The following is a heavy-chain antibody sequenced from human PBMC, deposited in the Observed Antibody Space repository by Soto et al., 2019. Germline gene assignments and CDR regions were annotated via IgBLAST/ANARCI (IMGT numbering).Heavy chain of an antibody. Sequence: PSETLSLTCTVSGGSISRYYWSWIRQPPGKGLEWIGYIYYSGSTNYNPSLKSRVTISVDTSKNQFSLKLSSVTAADTAVYYCARDQVVVAATSYYYYGMDVWGQGTTVTVSS. CDR3: ARDQVVVAATSYYYYGMDV. CDR2: IYYSGST. CDR1: GGSISRYY. J-gene: IGHJ6*02. V-gene: IGHV4-59*01. D-gene: IGHD2-15*01.